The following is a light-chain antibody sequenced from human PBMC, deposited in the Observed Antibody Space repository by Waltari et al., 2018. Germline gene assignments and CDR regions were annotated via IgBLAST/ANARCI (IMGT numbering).Light chain of an antibody. CDR3: SSYTTSSTRV. V-gene: IGLV2-14*03. CDR1: SSDVGAYNY. CDR2: DVS. Sequence: QSALTQPASVSGSPGQSIPISCTGTSSDVGAYNYVSWYQQHPGKAPKPMIYDVSNRPSGVSIRFSGSKSGNTASLTISGLQAEDEADYYCSSYTTSSTRVFGGGTKLTVL. J-gene: IGLJ3*02.